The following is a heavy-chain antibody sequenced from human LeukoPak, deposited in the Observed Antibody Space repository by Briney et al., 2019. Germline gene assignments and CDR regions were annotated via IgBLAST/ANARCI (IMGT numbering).Heavy chain of an antibody. J-gene: IGHJ6*03. CDR2: IYTSGST. V-gene: IGHV4-61*02. Sequence: PSQTLSLTCTVSGGSISSGSYYWSWIRQPAGKGLEWIGRIYTSGSTNYNPSLKSRVTISVDTSKNQFSLKLSSVTAADTAVYYCARATSEGYYGSGSSFYYYYMDVWGKGTTVTVSS. CDR1: GGSISSGSYY. D-gene: IGHD3-10*01. CDR3: ARATSEGYYGSGSSFYYYYMDV.